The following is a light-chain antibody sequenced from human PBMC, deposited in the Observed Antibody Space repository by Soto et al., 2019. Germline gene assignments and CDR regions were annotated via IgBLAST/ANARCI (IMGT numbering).Light chain of an antibody. CDR1: QYIISN. Sequence: EIVLTQSPGTLSLSPWERAALSCVASQYIISNLAWYQQKPGLAPRLVIYGASTRATGLPARFSGSASGTEFTLTISSLQSEDFAIYYCQQYNNWPITFGQGTRLEIK. V-gene: IGKV3-15*01. J-gene: IGKJ5*01. CDR2: GAS. CDR3: QQYNNWPIT.